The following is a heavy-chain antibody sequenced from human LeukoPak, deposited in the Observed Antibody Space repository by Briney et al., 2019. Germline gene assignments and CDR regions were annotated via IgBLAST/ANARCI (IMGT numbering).Heavy chain of an antibody. Sequence: GGSLRLSCAVSGITFSRYWMSWVRQAPGKGLEWVANIKQDGSEKNYVDSVKGRFTISRDNAKNSLYLQMISLRAEDTAVYYCARDADFEYWGQGTLVTVSS. J-gene: IGHJ4*02. CDR2: IKQDGSEK. V-gene: IGHV3-7*04. CDR3: ARDADFEY. CDR1: GITFSRYW.